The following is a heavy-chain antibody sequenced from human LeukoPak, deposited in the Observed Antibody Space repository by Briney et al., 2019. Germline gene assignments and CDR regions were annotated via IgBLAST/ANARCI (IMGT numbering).Heavy chain of an antibody. D-gene: IGHD3-22*01. CDR2: IYYSGST. CDR3: ASNYYDSSGYYLEYFQH. Sequence: SRTLSLTCTVSGGSISSYYWSWIRQPPGKGLEWIGYIYYSGSTNYNPSLKSRVTISVDTSKNQFSLRLSSVTAADTAVYYCASNYYDSSGYYLEYFQHWGQGTLVTVSS. J-gene: IGHJ1*01. V-gene: IGHV4-59*01. CDR1: GGSISSYY.